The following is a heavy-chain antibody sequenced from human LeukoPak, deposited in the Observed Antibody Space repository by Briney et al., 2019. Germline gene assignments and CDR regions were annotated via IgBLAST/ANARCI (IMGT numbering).Heavy chain of an antibody. J-gene: IGHJ6*02. Sequence: GGSLRLSCAASGFTFSNYGMNWVRQAPGKGLERVSSIGRTPTYIYYADSVKGRFTISRDNAKDSLYLQMNSLRAEDTAVYYCARLTAYNHDYSGRYGLDVWGQGTTVTVSS. CDR3: ARLTAYNHDYSGRYGLDV. CDR2: IGRTPTYI. D-gene: IGHD3-22*01. CDR1: GFTFSNYG. V-gene: IGHV3-21*01.